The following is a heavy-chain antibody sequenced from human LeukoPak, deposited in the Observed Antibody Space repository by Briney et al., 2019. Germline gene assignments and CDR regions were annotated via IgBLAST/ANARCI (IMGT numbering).Heavy chain of an antibody. Sequence: GGSLRLSCAASGFTFSSYWMSWVRQAPGKGLEWVANIKQDGSEKYYVDSVKGRFTISRDNSKNTLYLQMNSLRAEDTAVYYCAKSVAVSPFDYWGQGTLVTVSS. J-gene: IGHJ4*02. V-gene: IGHV3-7*03. CDR1: GFTFSSYW. CDR2: IKQDGSEK. CDR3: AKSVAVSPFDY. D-gene: IGHD6-19*01.